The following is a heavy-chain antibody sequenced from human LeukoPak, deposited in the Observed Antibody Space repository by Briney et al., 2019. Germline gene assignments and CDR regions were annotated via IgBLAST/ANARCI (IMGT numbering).Heavy chain of an antibody. CDR2: MNPNSGNT. Sequence: KPGESLKISCKGSGYTFTSYDINWVRQATGQGLEWMGWMNPNSGNTGYAQKFQGRVTMTRNTSISTAYMELSSLRSEDTAVYYCARDSSGWYWTWFDPWGQGTLVTVSS. CDR1: GYTFTSYD. CDR3: ARDSSGWYWTWFDP. D-gene: IGHD6-19*01. J-gene: IGHJ5*02. V-gene: IGHV1-8*01.